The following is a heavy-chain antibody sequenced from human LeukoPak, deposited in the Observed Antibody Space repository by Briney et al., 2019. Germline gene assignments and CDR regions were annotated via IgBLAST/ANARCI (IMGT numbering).Heavy chain of an antibody. V-gene: IGHV3-23*01. CDR2: IGDSGATT. D-gene: IGHD3-10*01. J-gene: IGHJ4*02. CDR3: ASFHYYGSGAYYLSY. CDR1: GFTLSSYA. Sequence: PGGSLRLSCAASGFTLSSYAMTWVRQAPGKGLEWVSDIGDSGATTYYADFVKGRFTISRDNSKNTLYLQMSSLRAEDTAVYFCASFHYYGSGAYYLSYWGQGTLVTVSS.